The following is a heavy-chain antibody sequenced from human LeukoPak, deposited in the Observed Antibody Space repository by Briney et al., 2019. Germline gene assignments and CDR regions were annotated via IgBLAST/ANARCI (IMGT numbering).Heavy chain of an antibody. CDR2: ISGSGGST. D-gene: IGHD3-16*01. V-gene: IGHV3-23*01. J-gene: IGHJ6*04. CDR1: GFTFSSYA. Sequence: GGSLRLSCAASGFTFSSYAMSWVRQASGKGLEWVSAISGSGGSTYYADSVKGRFTISRDNSKDTLYLQMNSLRAEDTAVYYCADVLGDCYYYGMDVWGKGTAVTVSS. CDR3: ADVLGDCYYYGMDV.